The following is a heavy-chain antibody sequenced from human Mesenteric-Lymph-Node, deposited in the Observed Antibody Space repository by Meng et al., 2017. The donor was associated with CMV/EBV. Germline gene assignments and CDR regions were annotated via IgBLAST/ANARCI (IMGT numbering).Heavy chain of an antibody. CDR2: ISSSSSYI. D-gene: IGHD3-10*01. CDR3: AKEGGFYYGSGSYLDS. J-gene: IGHJ4*02. CDR1: GFTFSSYS. Sequence: GESLKISCAASGFTFSSYSMNWVRQAPGKGLEWVSSISSSSSYIYYADSVKGRFTISRDNAKNSLYLQMNSLRAEDTAVYYCAKEGGFYYGSGSYLDSWGQGTLVTVSS. V-gene: IGHV3-21*04.